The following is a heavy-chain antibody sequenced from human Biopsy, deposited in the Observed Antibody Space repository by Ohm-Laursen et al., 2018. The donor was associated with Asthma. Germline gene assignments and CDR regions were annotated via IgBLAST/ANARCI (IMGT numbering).Heavy chain of an antibody. J-gene: IGHJ6*02. CDR1: GFTSSNYG. D-gene: IGHD2-21*02. Sequence: SLRLSCAASGFTSSNYGMHWVRQAPGKGLEWVAVISFDGSNKDFADSVKGRFTISRDNSKNTMYLEMNSLRAEDTAVYYCTRDRFYNSVTSESFYYGVDVWGQGTTVTVSS. CDR2: ISFDGSNK. CDR3: TRDRFYNSVTSESFYYGVDV. V-gene: IGHV3-30*03.